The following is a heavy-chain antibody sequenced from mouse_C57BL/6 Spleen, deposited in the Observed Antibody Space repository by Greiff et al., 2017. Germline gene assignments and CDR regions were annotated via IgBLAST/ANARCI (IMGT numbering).Heavy chain of an antibody. CDR3: ARRNYDYDWAWFAY. CDR1: GYSFTSYY. Sequence: VQLQQSGPELVKPGASVKISCKASGYSFTSYYIHWVKQRPGQGLEWIGWIYPGSGNTKYNEKFKGKATLTADTSSSTAYMQLSSLTSEDSAVYYCARRNYDYDWAWFAYWGQGTLVTVSA. J-gene: IGHJ3*01. CDR2: IYPGSGNT. D-gene: IGHD2-4*01. V-gene: IGHV1-66*01.